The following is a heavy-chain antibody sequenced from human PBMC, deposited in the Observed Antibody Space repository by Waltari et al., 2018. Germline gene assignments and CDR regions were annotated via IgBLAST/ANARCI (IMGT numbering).Heavy chain of an antibody. CDR1: GGSISSYY. J-gene: IGHJ6*02. Sequence: QVQLQESGPGLVKPSETLSLTCTVSGGSISSYYWSWIRQPAGKGLEWIGRIYASGSTNYNPSLKSRVTMSVDTSKNQFSLKLSSVTAADTAVYYCARDCRPEDLYCYYYGMDVWGQGTTVTVSS. CDR3: ARDCRPEDLYCYYYGMDV. CDR2: IYASGST. V-gene: IGHV4-4*07.